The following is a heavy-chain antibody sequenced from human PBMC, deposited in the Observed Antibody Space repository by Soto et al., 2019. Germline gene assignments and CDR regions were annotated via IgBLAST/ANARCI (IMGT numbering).Heavy chain of an antibody. Sequence: QVTLKEAGPVLVKPTETLTLTCTVSGFSLNTDGMGVSWIRQPPGKALEWLAQIFSSDDKSYSASLKSSLSSSKDSSGSQVVLSVTNMDPVDTATYYCARIRGYDSLVPVDYWGQGILVTVSS. CDR2: IFSSDDK. D-gene: IGHD5-12*01. CDR1: GFSLNTDGMG. CDR3: ARIRGYDSLVPVDY. J-gene: IGHJ4*02. V-gene: IGHV2-26*01.